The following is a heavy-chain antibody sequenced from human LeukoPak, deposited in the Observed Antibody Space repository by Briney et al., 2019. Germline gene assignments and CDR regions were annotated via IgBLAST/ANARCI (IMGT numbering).Heavy chain of an antibody. CDR3: AKENTSGYRSFYYYYGMDV. J-gene: IGHJ6*02. D-gene: IGHD3-22*01. V-gene: IGHV3-23*01. CDR1: GFTFSSSA. CDR2: IGGSGGST. Sequence: GGSLRLSCAASGFTFSSSAMSWVRQAPGKGLEWVSAIGGSGGSTYYADSVKGRFTISRDNSKNTLYLQMNSPRAEDTAVYYCAKENTSGYRSFYYYYGMDVWGQGTTVTVSS.